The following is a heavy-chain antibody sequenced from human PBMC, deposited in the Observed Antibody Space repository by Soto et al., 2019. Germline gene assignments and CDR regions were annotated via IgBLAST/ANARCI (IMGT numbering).Heavy chain of an antibody. CDR2: IYYSGTT. V-gene: IGHV4-59*01. CDR1: GGSINNFY. J-gene: IGHJ4*02. Sequence: QVRLQESGPGLVKPSETLSLTCTVSGGSINNFYWSWIRQAPGKGLEWIVYIYYSGTTDYNPTLKSGVTISVDASKSHFSLRLSSVTAADTAVYYCARESSWSGYVDYWGQGTLVTVSS. D-gene: IGHD3-3*01. CDR3: ARESSWSGYVDY.